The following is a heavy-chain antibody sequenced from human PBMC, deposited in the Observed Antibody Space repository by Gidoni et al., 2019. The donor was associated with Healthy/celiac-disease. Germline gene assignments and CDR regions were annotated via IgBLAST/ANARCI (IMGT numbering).Heavy chain of an antibody. CDR1: GGTFSSYT. D-gene: IGHD2-15*01. Sequence: QVQLVQSGAEVKKPGSSVKVSCKASGGTFSSYTLSWVRQAPGQGLEWMGRIIPILGIANYAQKFQGRVTITADKSTSTAYMELSSLRSEDTAVYYCARDRNVVVVAATPSAFDIWGQGTMVTVSS. J-gene: IGHJ3*02. V-gene: IGHV1-69*08. CDR2: IIPILGIA. CDR3: ARDRNVVVVAATPSAFDI.